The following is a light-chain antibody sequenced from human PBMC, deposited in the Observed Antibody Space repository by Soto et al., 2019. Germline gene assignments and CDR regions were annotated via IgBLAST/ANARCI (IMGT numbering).Light chain of an antibody. CDR1: QSVSSN. V-gene: IGKV3-15*01. J-gene: IGKJ1*01. Sequence: ETVMTQSPVTLSVSPGEGATLSCRASQSVSSNLAWYQQKPGQAPRLLIYGASTRATGIPARFSGSGSGTEFTLTITTLQSEDFAVYYCKQYNNWPRTFGQGTKVDIK. CDR2: GAS. CDR3: KQYNNWPRT.